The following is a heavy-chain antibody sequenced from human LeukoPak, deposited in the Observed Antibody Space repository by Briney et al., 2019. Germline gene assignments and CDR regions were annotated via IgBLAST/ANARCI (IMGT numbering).Heavy chain of an antibody. D-gene: IGHD6-19*01. CDR1: GFTFSTYT. CDR3: ARDRSSGGWYSPFDY. V-gene: IGHV3-21*01. J-gene: IGHJ4*02. CDR2: ISSGSSNK. Sequence: GGSLRLSCAASGFTFSTYTMNWVRQAPGKGLEWVSSISSGSSNKYYADSVQGRFAIPRDNARNSLSLQMNSLRAEDTAVYYCARDRSSGGWYSPFDYWGQGILVIVSS.